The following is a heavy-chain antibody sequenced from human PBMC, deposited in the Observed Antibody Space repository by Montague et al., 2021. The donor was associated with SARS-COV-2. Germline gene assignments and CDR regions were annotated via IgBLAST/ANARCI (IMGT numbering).Heavy chain of an antibody. J-gene: IGHJ6*02. D-gene: IGHD5-24*01. CDR2: ITPRSGDT. CDR1: GYTFTDHQ. Sequence: SVRVSCKASGYTFTDHQMHWVRQAPGQELEWMGWITPRSGDTKYGQKFQGWVTMTRDTSISTAYMELSRLKFDDTAVYYCARDGHGYNMDVWGQGTTVTVSS. CDR3: ARDGHGYNMDV. V-gene: IGHV1-2*04.